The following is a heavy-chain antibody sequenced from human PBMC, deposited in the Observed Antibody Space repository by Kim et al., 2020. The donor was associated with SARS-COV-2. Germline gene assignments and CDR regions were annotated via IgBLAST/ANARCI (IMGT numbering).Heavy chain of an antibody. Sequence: GGSLRLPCAASGFIFSHYWMSWVRQAPGKGLEWVATINQDGYGKYYVDAVKGRFTISRDNAENSLHLQMNNLRAEDTAVYYCARGVAFDIWGQGTMVTVS. CDR2: INQDGYGK. J-gene: IGHJ3*02. CDR1: GFIFSHYW. V-gene: IGHV3-7*01. CDR3: ARGVAFDI.